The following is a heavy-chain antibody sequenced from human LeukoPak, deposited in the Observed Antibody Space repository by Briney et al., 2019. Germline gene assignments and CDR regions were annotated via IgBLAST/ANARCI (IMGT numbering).Heavy chain of an antibody. J-gene: IGHJ4*02. Sequence: GGSLRLSCAASGFTFSNFWMSWVRQAPGKGLEWVANIKQDGSETYHVDSVKGRFTISRDNAKNSLYLQINSLRAEDTAVYYCARMVRETDYWGQGTLVIVSS. CDR3: ARMVRETDY. CDR2: IKQDGSET. CDR1: GFTFSNFW. D-gene: IGHD3-10*01. V-gene: IGHV3-7*01.